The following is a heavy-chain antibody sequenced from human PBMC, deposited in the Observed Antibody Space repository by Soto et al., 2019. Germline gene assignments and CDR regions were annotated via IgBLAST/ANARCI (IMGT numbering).Heavy chain of an antibody. V-gene: IGHV4-31*03. J-gene: IGHJ4*02. D-gene: IGHD6-6*01. CDR2: IYYSGST. Sequence: TLSLTCTVSGGSISSGGYYWSWIRQHPGKGLEWIGYIYYSGSTYYNPSLKSRVTISVDTSKNQFSLKLSSVTAADTAVYYCARETISSSSGSGYFDYWGQGTLVTVSS. CDR3: ARETISSSSGSGYFDY. CDR1: GGSISSGGYY.